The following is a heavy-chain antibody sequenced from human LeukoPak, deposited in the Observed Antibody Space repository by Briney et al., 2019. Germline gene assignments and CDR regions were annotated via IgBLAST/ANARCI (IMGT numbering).Heavy chain of an antibody. Sequence: GGSLRLSCAASGFTFSSYSMNWVRQAPWKGLEWVSYISSSSTIYYADSVKGRFTISRDNAKNSLYLQMNSLRAEDTAVYYCARSRYDVVYFDYWGQGTLVTVSS. D-gene: IGHD3-3*01. V-gene: IGHV3-48*01. CDR3: ARSRYDVVYFDY. CDR1: GFTFSSYS. CDR2: ISSSSTI. J-gene: IGHJ4*02.